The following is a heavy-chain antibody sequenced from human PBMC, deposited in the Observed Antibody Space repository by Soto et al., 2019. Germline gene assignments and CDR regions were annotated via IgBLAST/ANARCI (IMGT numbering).Heavy chain of an antibody. CDR3: ARDTDDSSGWEKNAFDI. CDR1: GGSISSYY. CDR2: IYYSGST. D-gene: IGHD3-22*01. Sequence: SETLSLTCTVSGGSISSYYWSWIRQPPGKGLEWIGYIYYSGSTNYNPSLKSRVTISVDTSKNQFSLKLSSVTAADTAVYYCARDTDDSSGWEKNAFDIWGQGTMVTVSS. V-gene: IGHV4-59*01. J-gene: IGHJ3*02.